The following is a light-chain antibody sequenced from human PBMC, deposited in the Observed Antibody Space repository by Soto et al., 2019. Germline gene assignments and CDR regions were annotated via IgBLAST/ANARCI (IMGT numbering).Light chain of an antibody. CDR1: QSLVYSDGKAY. Sequence: DAVLTQSPLSLPVTLGQPAAISCRSSQSLVYSDGKAYLIWFQQRPCQSPRRLIYQVSRRDAGVPDRCSCSGSGSDFTLIISRVEAEDVGVYYCMEGTRWPWTFGQGTKVEIQ. CDR3: MEGTRWPWT. V-gene: IGKV2-30*01. J-gene: IGKJ1*01. CDR2: QVS.